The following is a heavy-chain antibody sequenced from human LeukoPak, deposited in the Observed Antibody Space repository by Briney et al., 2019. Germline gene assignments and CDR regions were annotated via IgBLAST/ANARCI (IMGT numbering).Heavy chain of an antibody. D-gene: IGHD4-11*01. J-gene: IGHJ5*02. CDR3: ARVVAVTSNWFDP. CDR1: GFTFSSYS. CDR2: ISSSSSYI. V-gene: IGHV3-21*01. Sequence: GGSLRLSCAASGFTFSSYSMNWVRQAPGKGLEWVSSISSSSSYIYYADSVKGRFTISRDNAKNSLYLQMNSLRAEDTAVYYCARVVAVTSNWFDPWGQGTLVTVSS.